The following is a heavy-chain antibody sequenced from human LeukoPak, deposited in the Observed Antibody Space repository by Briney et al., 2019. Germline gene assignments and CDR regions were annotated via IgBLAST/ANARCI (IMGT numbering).Heavy chain of an antibody. CDR1: GFTFSTYG. V-gene: IGHV3-33*08. J-gene: IGHJ3*01. Sequence: GGSLRLSCAASGFTFSTYGMHWVRPAPGKGLEWVAVIWYDGSNKYYADSVKGRFTISRDNSKNTLYLQMNSLRAEDTAVYYCARAVGPFDFWGQGTMVTVSS. CDR3: ARAVGPFDF. CDR2: IWYDGSNK.